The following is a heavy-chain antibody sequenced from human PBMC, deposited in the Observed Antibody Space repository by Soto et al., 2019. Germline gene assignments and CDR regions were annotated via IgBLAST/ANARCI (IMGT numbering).Heavy chain of an antibody. V-gene: IGHV4-59*01. D-gene: IGHD2-15*01. J-gene: IGHJ6*03. Sequence: QVQLQESGPGLVKPSETLSLTCTVSGGSISSYYWSWIRQPPGKGLEWLGSIYYGGSTNYNPSLKSRVTISVDTFKNQFSLKLSSVTAADTAVYYCARSYRRYCSGGSCYSYYYYYMDVWGKGTTVTVSS. CDR1: GGSISSYY. CDR2: IYYGGST. CDR3: ARSYRRYCSGGSCYSYYYYYMDV.